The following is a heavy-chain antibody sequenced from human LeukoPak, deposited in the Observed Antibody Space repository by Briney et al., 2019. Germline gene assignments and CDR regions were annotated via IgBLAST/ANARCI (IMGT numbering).Heavy chain of an antibody. CDR3: AREDRYCSGGSCYSAGYGMDV. D-gene: IGHD2-15*01. V-gene: IGHV1-8*01. CDR1: GYTFTSYD. Sequence: GASVKVSCKASGYTFTSYDINWVRQATGQGLEWMGWMNPNSGNTGYAQKFQGRVTMTRNTSISTAYMELGSLRSEDTAVYYCAREDRYCSGGSCYSAGYGMDVWGQGTTVTVSS. J-gene: IGHJ6*02. CDR2: MNPNSGNT.